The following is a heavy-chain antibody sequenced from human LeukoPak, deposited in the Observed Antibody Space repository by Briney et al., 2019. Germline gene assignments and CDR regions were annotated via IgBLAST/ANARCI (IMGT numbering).Heavy chain of an antibody. Sequence: GGSLRLSCAASGFTFSSYGMHWVRQAPGKGLEWVAVIWYDGSNKYYADSVKGRFTISRDNSKNTLYLQMNSLRAEDTAVYYCARARFGNGWYVGVDYWGQGTLVTVSS. D-gene: IGHD6-19*01. CDR2: IWYDGSNK. V-gene: IGHV3-33*01. CDR1: GFTFSSYG. CDR3: ARARFGNGWYVGVDY. J-gene: IGHJ4*02.